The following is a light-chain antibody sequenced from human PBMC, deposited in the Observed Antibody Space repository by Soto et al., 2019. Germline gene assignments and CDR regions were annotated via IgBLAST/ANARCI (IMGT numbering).Light chain of an antibody. CDR1: QSVSTR. Sequence: DIQMTQSHCSLSASVVERVASICRASQSVSTRLAWYQQKPGKDPKVLIYDSSSWAGGVQSRFTGSGSATEFPLTINRLKPDDSETYYRKQYSVYWTFGQGTTG. CDR3: KQYSVYWT. CDR2: DSS. V-gene: IGKV1-5*02. J-gene: IGKJ1*01.